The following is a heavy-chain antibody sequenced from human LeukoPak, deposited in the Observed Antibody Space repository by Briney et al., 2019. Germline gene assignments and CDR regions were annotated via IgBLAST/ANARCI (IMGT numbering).Heavy chain of an antibody. Sequence: GRSLRLSCAASGFTFSNYAMHWVRQAPGKGLEWVAIISYDGSDKYYADSVKGRFTISRDNSQNTLYLQMNSLRAEDTAVYYCAKDLVVGATGAFDIWGQGTMVTVSS. CDR1: GFTFSNYA. V-gene: IGHV3-30*18. CDR3: AKDLVVGATGAFDI. J-gene: IGHJ3*02. D-gene: IGHD1-26*01. CDR2: ISYDGSDK.